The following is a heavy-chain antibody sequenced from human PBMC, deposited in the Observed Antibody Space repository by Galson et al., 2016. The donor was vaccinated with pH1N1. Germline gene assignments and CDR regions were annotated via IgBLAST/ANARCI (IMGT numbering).Heavy chain of an antibody. Sequence: SLRLSCAASGFTLSDYYMNWIRETPERGLEWLSSIGSSGNVAYADSVKGRFTISRDNAQNSLLLQMNSLRVEDTAVYYCVRAIGAKSAYWGQGTLVTVSS. D-gene: IGHD4/OR15-4a*01. V-gene: IGHV3-69-1*01. J-gene: IGHJ4*02. CDR1: GFTLSDYY. CDR3: VRAIGAKSAY. CDR2: IGSSGNV.